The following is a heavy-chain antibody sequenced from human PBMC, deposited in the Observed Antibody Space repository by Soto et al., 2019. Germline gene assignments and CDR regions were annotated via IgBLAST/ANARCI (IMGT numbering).Heavy chain of an antibody. Sequence: ETLSLTCTVSGGSISSYYWSWIRQPPGKGLEWIGYIYYSGSTNYNPSLKGRVTISVDTSKNQFSLKLSSVTAADTAVYYCARGDYDSSGYYDGDNWFDPWGQGTLVTVSS. CDR2: IYYSGST. V-gene: IGHV4-59*01. CDR1: GGSISSYY. D-gene: IGHD3-22*01. CDR3: ARGDYDSSGYYDGDNWFDP. J-gene: IGHJ5*02.